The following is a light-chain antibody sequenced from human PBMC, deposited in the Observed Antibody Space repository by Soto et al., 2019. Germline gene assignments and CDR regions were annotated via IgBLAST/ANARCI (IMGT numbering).Light chain of an antibody. CDR1: SSHIGSNT. CDR2: SNN. J-gene: IGLJ1*01. Sequence: QSALTQPPSAPGTPGQRVTISCSGSSSHIGSNTVNWYQQLPGTAPKLLIYSNNQRPSGVPDRFSGSKSGTSASLAISGLQSEDEPDYYCAAWDDSLNGSYVFGTGTKVTVL. V-gene: IGLV1-44*01. CDR3: AAWDDSLNGSYV.